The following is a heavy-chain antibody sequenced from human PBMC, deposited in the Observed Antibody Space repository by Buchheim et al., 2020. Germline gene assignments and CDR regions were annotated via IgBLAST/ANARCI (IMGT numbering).Heavy chain of an antibody. D-gene: IGHD2-21*01. CDR3: ARDGEVGIYGFDY. CDR2: ISPAGDIQ. J-gene: IGHJ4*02. CDR1: GFTFSIYP. Sequence: QVQLVESGGDVVQPGRSLRLSCTASGFTFSIYPMHWLRQCPGKGLEWVARISPAGDIQHSVDSVKGRFTFSRDNSKNTLFLQMSNLTTEDTAVYYCARDGEVGIYGFDYWGQGTL. V-gene: IGHV3-30-3*01.